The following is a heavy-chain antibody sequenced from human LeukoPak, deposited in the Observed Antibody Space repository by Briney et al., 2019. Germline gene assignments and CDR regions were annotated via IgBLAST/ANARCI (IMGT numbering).Heavy chain of an antibody. CDR1: GFSLSTSGVG. CDR2: IYWDGDK. Sequence: ESGPTLVKPTQTLTLTCTFSGFSLSTSGVGVGWIRQPPGKALEWLALIYWDGDKRYSPSLKSRLTITKDTSKNQVVLTMTNMAPVDTATYYCAHSIPSPGYSSSGFDYWGQGTLVTVSS. V-gene: IGHV2-5*02. J-gene: IGHJ4*02. CDR3: AHSIPSPGYSSSGFDY. D-gene: IGHD6-13*01.